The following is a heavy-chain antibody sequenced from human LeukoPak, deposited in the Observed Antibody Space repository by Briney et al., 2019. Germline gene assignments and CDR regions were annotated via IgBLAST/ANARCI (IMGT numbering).Heavy chain of an antibody. D-gene: IGHD4-17*01. V-gene: IGHV3-23*01. CDR1: GFTFSSYA. CDR3: ARDDYGDYVWSQPTFDY. CDR2: ISGSGGST. J-gene: IGHJ4*02. Sequence: QPGASLRLSCAASGFTFSSYAMSWVRQAPGKGLEWVSAISGSGGSTYYADSVKGWFTISRDNSKNTLYLQMNSLRAEDTAVYYCARDDYGDYVWSQPTFDYWGQGTLVTVSS.